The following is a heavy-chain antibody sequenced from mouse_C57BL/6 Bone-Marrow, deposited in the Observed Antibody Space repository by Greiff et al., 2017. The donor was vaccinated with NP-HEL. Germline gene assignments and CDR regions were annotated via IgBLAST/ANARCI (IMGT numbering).Heavy chain of an antibody. V-gene: IGHV5-6*01. Sequence: EVKLMESGGDLVKPGGSLKLSCAASGFTFSSYGMSWVRQTPDKRLEWVATISSGGSYTYYPDSVKGRFTISRDNAKNTLYLQMSSLKSEDTAMYYCARVTTWYFDVWGTGTTVTVSS. CDR2: ISSGGSYT. CDR3: ARVTTWYFDV. J-gene: IGHJ1*03. CDR1: GFTFSSYG. D-gene: IGHD2-3*01.